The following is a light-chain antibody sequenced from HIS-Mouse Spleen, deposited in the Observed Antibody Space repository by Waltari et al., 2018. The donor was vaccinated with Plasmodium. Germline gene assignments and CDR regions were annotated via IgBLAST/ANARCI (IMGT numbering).Light chain of an antibody. CDR3: QSADSSGTYRV. CDR1: ALPKQY. V-gene: IGLV3-25*03. CDR2: KDS. Sequence: SYELTQPPSVSVSPGQTARITCSGDALPKQYAYWYQQKPGHAPVLVIYKDSERPSGLPERFSGSSSGTTVTLTISGVQAEDEADYYCQSADSSGTYRVFGGGTKLTVL. J-gene: IGLJ2*01.